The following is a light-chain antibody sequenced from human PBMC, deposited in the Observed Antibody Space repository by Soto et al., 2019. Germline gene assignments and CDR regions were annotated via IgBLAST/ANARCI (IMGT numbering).Light chain of an antibody. CDR3: QQSYSSPPT. CDR2: GAS. J-gene: IGKJ1*01. V-gene: IGKV3-15*01. Sequence: ELVMTQSPGTLSVSPGARATLSCRASQSVVSNLAWYQQKPGQAPSLLIYGASTRATGIPARFSGIRSGPDFTLTISSLQPEDGATYDGQQSYSSPPTFGQGTKVDIK. CDR1: QSVVSN.